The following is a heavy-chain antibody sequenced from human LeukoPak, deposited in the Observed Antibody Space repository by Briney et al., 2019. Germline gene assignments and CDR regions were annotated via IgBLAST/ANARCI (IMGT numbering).Heavy chain of an antibody. V-gene: IGHV3-9*01. CDR1: GFTFDDYA. CDR2: ISWNSGSI. CDR3: AKGPTLLWFGEFDY. D-gene: IGHD3-10*01. J-gene: IGHJ4*02. Sequence: GGSLRLSCAASGFTFDDYAMHWVRQAPGKGLEWVSGISWNSGSIGYADSVKGRFTISRDNAKNSLYPQMNSLRAEDTALYYCAKGPTLLWFGEFDYWGQGTLVTVSS.